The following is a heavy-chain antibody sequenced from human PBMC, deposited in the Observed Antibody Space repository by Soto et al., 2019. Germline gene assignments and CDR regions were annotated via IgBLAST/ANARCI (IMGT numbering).Heavy chain of an antibody. J-gene: IGHJ4*02. V-gene: IGHV1-46*01. D-gene: IGHD6-6*01. CDR2: INPSGGST. CDR1: GYTFSSYY. Sequence: ASVKVSCKASGYTFSSYYMHWVRQAPGQGLEWMGIINPSGGSTSYAQKFQGRVTMTRDTSTSTVYMELSSLRSEDTAVYYCARDGFYSSSSPDFYFDYWGQGTLVTVSS. CDR3: ARDGFYSSSSPDFYFDY.